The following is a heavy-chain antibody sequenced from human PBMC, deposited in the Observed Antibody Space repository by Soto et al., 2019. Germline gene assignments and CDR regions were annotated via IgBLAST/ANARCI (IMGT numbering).Heavy chain of an antibody. V-gene: IGHV1-69*04. CDR1: GGTFSSYA. CDR3: ARVSIVFITSDAYYGMDV. D-gene: IGHD3-22*01. Sequence: SVKVSCKASGGTFSSYAISWVRQAPGQGLEWMGRIIPILGIANYAQKFQGRVTITADKSTSTAYMELSSLRSEDTAVYYCARVSIVFITSDAYYGMDVWGQGTTVTVSS. J-gene: IGHJ6*02. CDR2: IIPILGIA.